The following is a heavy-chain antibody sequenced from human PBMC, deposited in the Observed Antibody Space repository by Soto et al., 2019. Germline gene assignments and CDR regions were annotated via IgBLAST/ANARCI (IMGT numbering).Heavy chain of an antibody. D-gene: IGHD3-22*01. J-gene: IGHJ4*02. V-gene: IGHV4-39*01. Sequence: QLQLQESGPGLVKPSETLSLTCTVSGGSISSSSYYWGWIRQPPGKGLEWIDSIYYSGSTYYNPSLKSRVTISVDTSKNQFSLKLSSVTAADTAVYYCARHGMHYYDSSGYYYSPYYFDYWGQGTLVTVSS. CDR3: ARHGMHYYDSSGYYYSPYYFDY. CDR2: IYYSGST. CDR1: GGSISSSSYY.